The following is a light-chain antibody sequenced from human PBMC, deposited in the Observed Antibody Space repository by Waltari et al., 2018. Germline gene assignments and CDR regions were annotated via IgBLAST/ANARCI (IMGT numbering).Light chain of an antibody. Sequence: QLVLTQSPSASASLGASVKLTCTLSSGHNNYAIAWHQQQPEKGPRFLMKVDNDGSRTKGDGIPDRFSGSPSGAERYLTISSLQSEDEADYYCQTWDSGIWVFGGGTKLTVL. CDR2: VDNDGSR. J-gene: IGLJ3*02. V-gene: IGLV4-69*01. CDR1: SGHNNYA. CDR3: QTWDSGIWV.